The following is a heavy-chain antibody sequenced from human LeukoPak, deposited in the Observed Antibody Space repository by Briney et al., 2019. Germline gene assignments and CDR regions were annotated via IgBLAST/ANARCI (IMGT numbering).Heavy chain of an antibody. Sequence: ASVKVSCKASGYTFTDYYIHWVRQAPGQGLEWMGWINPDSGGTNYAQKFQGRVTMTRDTSISTVYMELSRLRSGDTAVFYCTREARAGNWFDPWGQGTLVTVSS. CDR1: GYTFTDYY. CDR3: TREARAGNWFDP. J-gene: IGHJ5*02. D-gene: IGHD5-12*01. CDR2: INPDSGGT. V-gene: IGHV1-2*02.